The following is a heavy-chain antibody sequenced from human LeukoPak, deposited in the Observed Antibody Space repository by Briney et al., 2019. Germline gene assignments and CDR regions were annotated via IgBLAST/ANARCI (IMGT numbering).Heavy chain of an antibody. V-gene: IGHV3-23*01. CDR2: IIGIGCST. D-gene: IGHD5-12*01. CDR3: AKDPGGGSYYFDS. J-gene: IGHJ4*02. Sequence: GGSLRLSCAASGFTFNTYAMTWVRQAPGKGLEWVSSIIGIGCSTYYADSVKGRFTISRDNSKSTLHLHMNSLRAEDTAVYFCAKDPGGGSYYFDSWGQGTQVTVSS. CDR1: GFTFNTYA.